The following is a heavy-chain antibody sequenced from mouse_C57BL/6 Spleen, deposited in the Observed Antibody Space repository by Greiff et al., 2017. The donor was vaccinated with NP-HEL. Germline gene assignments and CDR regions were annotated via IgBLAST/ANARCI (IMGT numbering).Heavy chain of an antibody. CDR3: ARSYDYDDGLDY. D-gene: IGHD2-4*01. CDR2: INPYNGDT. V-gene: IGHV1-20*01. Sequence: EVKLQQSGPELVKPGDSVKISCKASGYSFTGYFMNWVMQSHGKSLEWIGRINPYNGDTFYNQKFKGKATLTVDKSSSTAHMELRSLTSEDSAVYYCARSYDYDDGLDYWGQGTTLTVSS. CDR1: GYSFTGYF. J-gene: IGHJ2*01.